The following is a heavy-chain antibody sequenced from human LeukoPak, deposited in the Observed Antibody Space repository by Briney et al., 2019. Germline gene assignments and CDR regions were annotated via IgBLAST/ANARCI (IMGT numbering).Heavy chain of an antibody. V-gene: IGHV1-69*13. D-gene: IGHD6-6*01. CDR2: IIPIFGTA. Sequence: SVNVSCKASGGTFSSYAISWLRPAPGKGLEGVGGIIPIFGTANYAQKFQSSVTITADESTSTAYMELSSLRSENTAVYYCARDYQSSSRAFDIWGQGTMATVSS. J-gene: IGHJ3*02. CDR3: ARDYQSSSRAFDI. CDR1: GGTFSSYA.